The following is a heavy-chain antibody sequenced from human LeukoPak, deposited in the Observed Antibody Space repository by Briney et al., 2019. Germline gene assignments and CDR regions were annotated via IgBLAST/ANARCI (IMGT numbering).Heavy chain of an antibody. V-gene: IGHV1-69*13. Sequence: SVKVSCKASGGTFSSYAISWVRQAPGQGLEWMGGIIPIFGTANYAQKFQGRVTITADESTSTAYMELSSLRSEDTAVYYCARRDYGDYGSWLGFDPWGQGTLVTVSS. D-gene: IGHD4-17*01. J-gene: IGHJ5*02. CDR3: ARRDYGDYGSWLGFDP. CDR1: GGTFSSYA. CDR2: IIPIFGTA.